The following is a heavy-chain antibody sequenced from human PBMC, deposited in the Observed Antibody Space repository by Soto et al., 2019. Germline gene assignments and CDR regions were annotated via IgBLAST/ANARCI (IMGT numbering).Heavy chain of an antibody. CDR3: ARVATYYDSSGSYYYFDY. D-gene: IGHD3-22*01. CDR1: GGSIASGSYY. CDR2: IYYSGST. V-gene: IGHV4-39*01. J-gene: IGHJ4*02. Sequence: PSETLSLTCAVSGGSIASGSYYWGWIRQPPGKGLEWIGTIYYSGSTYYNPSLKSRVTISVDTSKHQFSLKLSSVTAADTAVYYCARVATYYDSSGSYYYFDYWGQGTLVTVSS.